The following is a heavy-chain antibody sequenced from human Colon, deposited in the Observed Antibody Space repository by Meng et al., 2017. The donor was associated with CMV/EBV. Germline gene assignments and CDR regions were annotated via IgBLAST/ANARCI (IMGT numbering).Heavy chain of an antibody. CDR1: GFTFRDYG. V-gene: IGHV3-30*02. CDR3: AKDIGTWTRGYYFDY. J-gene: IGHJ4*02. Sequence: GGSLRLSCTASGFTFRDYGMHWVPQTPGTGLEWVTYIRHVASDTYYADSVRGRFTISRDNSKNTLYLQMNNLRPEDTAVYYCAKDIGTWTRGYYFDYWGRGTLVTVSS. D-gene: IGHD2-15*01. CDR2: IRHVASDT.